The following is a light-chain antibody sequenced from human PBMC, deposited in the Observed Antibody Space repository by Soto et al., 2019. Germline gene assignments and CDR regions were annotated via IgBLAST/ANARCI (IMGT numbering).Light chain of an antibody. CDR3: MQALQTPRS. CDR1: QSLLHSNGYNS. Sequence: DIVMTQSPLSLPVTPGEPASISCRSSQSLLHSNGYNSLDWYLQKPGQSPQLLIYLGSNRASGVPDRFSGSGSGTDFTLKISRVEAEDVGFYYCMQALQTPRSFGQGTKVEIK. V-gene: IGKV2-28*01. J-gene: IGKJ1*01. CDR2: LGS.